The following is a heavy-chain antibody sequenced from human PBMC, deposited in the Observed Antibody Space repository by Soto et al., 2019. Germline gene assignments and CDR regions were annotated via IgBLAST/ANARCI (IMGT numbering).Heavy chain of an antibody. CDR1: GYSFAGYW. V-gene: IGHV5-10-1*01. D-gene: IGHD3-22*01. Sequence: XESLKIFFKGSGYSFAGYWITWVRQNPGKGLEWMGRIDPSDSQTYYSPSFRGHVTISVTKSITTVFLQCSSLRASDTAMYYCARQIYDSDTGPNFQYYFDSWGQGTPVTVSS. CDR3: ARQIYDSDTGPNFQYYFDS. CDR2: IDPSDSQT. J-gene: IGHJ4*02.